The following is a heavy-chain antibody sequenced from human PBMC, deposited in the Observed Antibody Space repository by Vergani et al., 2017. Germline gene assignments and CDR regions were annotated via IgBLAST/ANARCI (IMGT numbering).Heavy chain of an antibody. CDR1: GITFWKFG. Sequence: EVQVVESGGGLVQPGGSLRLSCEASGITFWKFGMHWVRQGPGKGLEWVSGISWNSGAVDYADSVRGRFTISRDNAKNSLFLEMNSLRFEDTAVYFCTKGSVYYQDSAGHGYDPYTGFDLWGQGTLVTVSS. D-gene: IGHD5-12*01. CDR3: TKGSVYYQDSAGHGYDPYTGFDL. J-gene: IGHJ3*01. CDR2: ISWNSGAV. V-gene: IGHV3-9*01.